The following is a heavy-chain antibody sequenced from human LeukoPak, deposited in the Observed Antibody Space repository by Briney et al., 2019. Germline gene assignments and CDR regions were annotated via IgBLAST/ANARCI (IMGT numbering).Heavy chain of an antibody. J-gene: IGHJ4*02. D-gene: IGHD3-22*01. CDR3: AKDADSSGYYGVGFDY. CDR1: GFTFDDYA. CDR2: ISWNSGSI. V-gene: IGHV3-9*01. Sequence: GGSLRLSCAASGFTFDDYAMHWVRQAPGKGLEWVSGISWNSGSIGYADSVKDRFTISRDNAKNSLYLQMNSLRAEDTALYYCAKDADSSGYYGVGFDYWGQGTLVTVSS.